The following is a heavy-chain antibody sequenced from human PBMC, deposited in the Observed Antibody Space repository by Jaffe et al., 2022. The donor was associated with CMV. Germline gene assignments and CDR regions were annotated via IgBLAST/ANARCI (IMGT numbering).Heavy chain of an antibody. Sequence: EEQLVESGGGLVQPGRSLRLSCAASGFTFDDYAMHWVRHTPGKGLEWVSGISWNSDNTDYADSVKGRFTISRDNVRNYVYLQLNSLKTEDTAFYFCAKGGAMVVAGRTWLDSWGQGTLVTVSA. CDR1: GFTFDDYA. D-gene: IGHD6-19*01. V-gene: IGHV3-9*01. J-gene: IGHJ5*01. CDR2: ISWNSDNT. CDR3: AKGGAMVVAGRTWLDS.